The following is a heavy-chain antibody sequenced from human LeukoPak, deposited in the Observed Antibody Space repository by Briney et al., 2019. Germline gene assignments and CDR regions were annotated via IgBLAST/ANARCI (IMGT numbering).Heavy chain of an antibody. Sequence: GSSVKVSCKASGGTFSSYAINWVRQATGQGLEWMGWMNPNSGNTGYAQKFQGRVTMTRNTSISTAYMELSSLRSEDTAVYYCARGLTHNDYRGQGTLVTVSS. J-gene: IGHJ4*02. V-gene: IGHV1-8*02. CDR3: ARGLTHNDY. CDR1: GGTFSSYA. CDR2: MNPNSGNT.